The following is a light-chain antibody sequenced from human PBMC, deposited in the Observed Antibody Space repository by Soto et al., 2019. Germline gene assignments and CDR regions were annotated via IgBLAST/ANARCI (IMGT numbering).Light chain of an antibody. J-gene: IGKJ4*01. V-gene: IGKV4-1*01. Sequence: DVVMTQSPDSLAVSLGERATINCKSSQSVLHSSNNENSVAWYQQKPGKAPKLLIYDASNLETGVPSRFSGSGSGTDFTFTISSLQPEDIATYYCQQYDNLPLTFGGGTKVDIK. CDR2: DAS. CDR1: QSVLHSSNNENS. CDR3: QQYDNLPLT.